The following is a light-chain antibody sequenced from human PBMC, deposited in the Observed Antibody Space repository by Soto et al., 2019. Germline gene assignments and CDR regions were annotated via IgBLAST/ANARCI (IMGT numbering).Light chain of an antibody. CDR2: LGS. J-gene: IGKJ1*01. Sequence: DVLVTQSPLSLPVTPGEPASISCRSSQSLLHSNGYNYLDWYLQKPGQSPQLLIYLGSNRASGVPDRFSGSGSGTDFTLKISRVEAEDVGVYYCMQALQTPTFGQGTKVDIK. V-gene: IGKV2-28*01. CDR1: QSLLHSNGYNY. CDR3: MQALQTPT.